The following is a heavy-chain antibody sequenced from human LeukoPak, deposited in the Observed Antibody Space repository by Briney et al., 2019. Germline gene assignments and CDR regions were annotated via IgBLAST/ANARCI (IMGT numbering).Heavy chain of an antibody. CDR2: ISGSDGST. V-gene: IGHV3-23*01. Sequence: PGGSLRLSCAASGFTFSSYAMSWVRQAPGKGLEWVSAISGSDGSTYYADSVKGRFTISRDNSKNTLYLQMNSLRAEDTAVYYCAKVLGSWDDYYYMDVWGKGTTVTVSS. CDR3: AKVLGSWDDYYYMDV. J-gene: IGHJ6*03. CDR1: GFTFSSYA. D-gene: IGHD1-26*01.